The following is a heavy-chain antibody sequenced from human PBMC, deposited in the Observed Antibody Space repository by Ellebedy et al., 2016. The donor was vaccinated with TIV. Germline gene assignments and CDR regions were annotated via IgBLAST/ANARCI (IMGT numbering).Heavy chain of an antibody. V-gene: IGHV3-11*01. CDR1: GFTFSDYY. CDR2: ISNSGSTI. CDR3: ARDARFIDQQHNWFDP. J-gene: IGHJ5*02. Sequence: GESLTISCAASGFTFSDYYMIWIRQAPGKGLEWVSYISNSGSTIYYADSVKGRFTLSRDNAKNSLSLLMNSLRAEDTAVYYCARDARFIDQQHNWFDPWGQGTLVTVSS. D-gene: IGHD2-2*01.